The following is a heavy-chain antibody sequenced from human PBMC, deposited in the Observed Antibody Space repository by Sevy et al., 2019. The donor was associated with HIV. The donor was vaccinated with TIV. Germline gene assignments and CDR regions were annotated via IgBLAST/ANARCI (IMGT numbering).Heavy chain of an antibody. CDR3: ANEKYSSSWVY. V-gene: IGHV3-23*01. CDR1: GFTFSSYA. Sequence: GGSLRLSCAASGFTFSSYAMSRVRQAPWKGLEWVSAISGSGGSTYYADSVKGRFTISRDNSKNTLYLQMNSLRAEDTAVYYCANEKYSSSWVYWGQGTLVTVSS. D-gene: IGHD6-13*01. CDR2: ISGSGGST. J-gene: IGHJ4*02.